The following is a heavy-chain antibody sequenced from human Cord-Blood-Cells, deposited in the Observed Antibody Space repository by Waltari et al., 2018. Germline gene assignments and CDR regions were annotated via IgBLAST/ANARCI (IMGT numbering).Heavy chain of an antibody. J-gene: IGHJ4*02. CDR1: GYTFTGYY. Sequence: QVKLVQSVAEVKKPGASVKVSCKASGYTFTGYYMHCVRQATGQGLEWMRWINTNSGGTNYAQKFQSWVTMTRDTSISTADMELSRLRSDDTAVYYCAIGDGGYVRVDYWGQGTLVTVSS. V-gene: IGHV1-2*04. D-gene: IGHD5-12*01. CDR2: INTNSGGT. CDR3: AIGDGGYVRVDY.